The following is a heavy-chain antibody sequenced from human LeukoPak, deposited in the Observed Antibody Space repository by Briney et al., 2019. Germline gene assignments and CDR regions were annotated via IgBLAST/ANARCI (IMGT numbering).Heavy chain of an antibody. CDR3: ARGTYPRFLEWFPPGDAFDI. V-gene: IGHV1-46*01. J-gene: IGHJ3*02. D-gene: IGHD3-3*01. CDR2: INPSGGST. Sequence: ASVNVSCKASGYTFTSYYMHWVRQAPGQGLEWMGIINPSGGSTSYAQKFQGRVTMTRDTSTSTVYMELSSLRSEDTAVYYCARGTYPRFLEWFPPGDAFDIWGQGTMVTVSS. CDR1: GYTFTSYY.